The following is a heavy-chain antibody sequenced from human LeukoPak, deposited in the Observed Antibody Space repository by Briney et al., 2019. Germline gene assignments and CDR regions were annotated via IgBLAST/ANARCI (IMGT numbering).Heavy chain of an antibody. V-gene: IGHV1-69*05. CDR3: ARVNTMISGGSAFDI. Sequence: SVKVSCKASGGTFSSYAISWVRQAPGQGLEWMGGIIPIFGTANYAQKFQGRVTITTDESTSTAYMELSSLRSEDTAVYYCARVNTMISGGSAFDIWGQGTMVTVSS. CDR1: GGTFSSYA. CDR2: IIPIFGTA. D-gene: IGHD3-22*01. J-gene: IGHJ3*02.